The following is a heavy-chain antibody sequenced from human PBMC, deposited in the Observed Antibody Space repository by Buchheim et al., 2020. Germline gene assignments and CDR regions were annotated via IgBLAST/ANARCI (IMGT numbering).Heavy chain of an antibody. CDR2: IYYSGST. CDR3: ARGLTGGLSPFDP. J-gene: IGHJ5*02. D-gene: IGHD2-8*02. Sequence: QVQLQESGPGLVKPSETLSLTCTVSGGSISSYYWSWIRQPPGKGLEWIGYIYYSGSTNYNPSLKSRVTISVDTSKNQFSLKLSSVTAADTAVYYCARGLTGGLSPFDPWGQGTL. V-gene: IGHV4-59*01. CDR1: GGSISSYY.